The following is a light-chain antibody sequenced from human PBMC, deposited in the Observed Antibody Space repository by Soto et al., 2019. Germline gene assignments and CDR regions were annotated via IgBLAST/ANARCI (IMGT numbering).Light chain of an antibody. V-gene: IGLV1-44*01. CDR3: ATWDNSLNSWV. J-gene: IGLJ3*02. CDR2: SNN. CDR1: SSNIGSNT. Sequence: QSVLTQPPSASGTPGQRVTISCSGSSSNIGSNTVNWYQQLPGTAPKLLIYSNNQRPSGVPDRFSGSESGTSASLAISGLQSSDEADYYCATWDNSLNSWVFGGGTKLTVL.